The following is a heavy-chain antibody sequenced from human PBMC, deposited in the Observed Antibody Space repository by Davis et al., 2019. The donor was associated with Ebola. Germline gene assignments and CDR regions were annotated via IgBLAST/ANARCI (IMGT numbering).Heavy chain of an antibody. CDR2: IFYSGST. CDR1: GTSVNSDY. V-gene: IGHV4-59*02. D-gene: IGHD3-10*01. CDR3: ARGGGTYYDNWFDP. J-gene: IGHJ5*02. Sequence: PSETLSLTCTVSGTSVNSDYWSWIRQPPGKGLEWIGNIFYSGSTNYNPSLKGRVTMSIDTSKNHFSLKLSSVTAADTVVYYCARGGGTYYDNWFDPWGQGTLVTVSS.